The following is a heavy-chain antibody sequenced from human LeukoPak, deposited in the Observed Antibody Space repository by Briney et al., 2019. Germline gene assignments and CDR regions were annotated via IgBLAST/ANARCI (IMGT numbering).Heavy chain of an antibody. CDR3: LRGGTDTTRGFDP. CDR1: GFTFSDYY. CDR2: ISSSGSTI. V-gene: IGHV3-11*04. D-gene: IGHD1-7*01. Sequence: GGSLRLSCAASGFTFSDYYMSWIRQAPGKGLEWVSYISSSGSTIYYADSVKGRFTISRDNAKNSLYLQMNGLRAEDTAAYLCLRGGTDTTRGFDPWGQGTLVTVSS. J-gene: IGHJ5*02.